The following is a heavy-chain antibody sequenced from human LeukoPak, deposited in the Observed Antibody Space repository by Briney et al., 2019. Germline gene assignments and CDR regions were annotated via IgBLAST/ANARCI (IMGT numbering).Heavy chain of an antibody. CDR2: IYYKGNT. J-gene: IGHJ4*02. V-gene: IGHV4-59*08. CDR1: GGSIYSHY. Sequence: SETLPLTCGVSGGSIYSHYWGWIRQPPGKGLEWIGDIYYKGNTNYNPSLKSRVTISLDTSKNHLSLTLTSVVAADTAIYYCMRRDTGWNYSDYWGQGILVTVSS. CDR3: MRRDTGWNYSDY. D-gene: IGHD6-19*01.